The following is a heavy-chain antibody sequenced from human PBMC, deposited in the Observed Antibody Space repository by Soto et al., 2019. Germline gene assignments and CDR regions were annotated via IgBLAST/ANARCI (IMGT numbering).Heavy chain of an antibody. CDR3: ERREAMDYYYGMDV. Sequence: GGSLRLSCAASGFTFSSYGMHWVRQAPGKGLEWVAVIWYDGSNKYYADSVKGRFTISRDNSKNTLYLQMNSLRAEDTAVYYCERREAMDYYYGMDVWGQGTTVTVSS. V-gene: IGHV3-33*01. CDR1: GFTFSSYG. D-gene: IGHD5-18*01. J-gene: IGHJ6*02. CDR2: IWYDGSNK.